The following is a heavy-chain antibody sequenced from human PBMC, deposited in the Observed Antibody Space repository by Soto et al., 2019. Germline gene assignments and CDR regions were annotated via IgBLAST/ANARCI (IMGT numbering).Heavy chain of an antibody. CDR3: AKMVNGGYVYYFDY. CDR2: ISGSGDKT. J-gene: IGHJ4*02. V-gene: IGHV3-23*01. CDR1: GFTFTSYA. D-gene: IGHD5-12*01. Sequence: GGSLRLSCAASGFTFTSYAMSWVRQVPGKGLEWVSGISGSGDKTYLTDSVKGRFTISRDNSKKTLYLQMNSLRAEDTAVYYCAKMVNGGYVYYFDYWGQGTLVTVYS.